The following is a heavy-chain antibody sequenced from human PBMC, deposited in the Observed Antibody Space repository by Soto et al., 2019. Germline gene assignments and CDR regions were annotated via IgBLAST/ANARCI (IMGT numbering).Heavy chain of an antibody. CDR2: IYSGGYT. J-gene: IGHJ4*02. D-gene: IGHD3-10*01. Sequence: EVQLVESGGGLIQPGGSLRLSCAVSGFTVSNNYMSWVRQAPGKGLEGVSVIYSGGYTAYGDSVKGRFTISRDNSKNTLYPKKKSRRPDNTAVFYWAPRPGGGGYWGQGTLVTVSS. V-gene: IGHV3-53*01. CDR3: APRPGGGGY. CDR1: GFTVSNNY.